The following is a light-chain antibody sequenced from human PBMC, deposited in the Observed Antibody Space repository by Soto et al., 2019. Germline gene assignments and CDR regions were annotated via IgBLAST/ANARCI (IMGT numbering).Light chain of an antibody. V-gene: IGKV3-20*01. J-gene: IGKJ3*01. CDR3: QQYGSSPFT. CDR2: GAS. CDR1: QSVSSSY. Sequence: EIVLTQSPGTLSLSAGERATLSCRASQSVSSSYLAWYQQKPGQAPRLLIYGASSRSTGIPDRFSGSGSGTDFTLTISRLEPEDFPVYYCQQYGSSPFTFGPGSKVDIK.